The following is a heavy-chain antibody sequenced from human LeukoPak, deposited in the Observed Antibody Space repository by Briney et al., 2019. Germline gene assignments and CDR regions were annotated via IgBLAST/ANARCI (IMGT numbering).Heavy chain of an antibody. D-gene: IGHD3-9*01. CDR2: ISSSSRSYI. CDR1: GFTFSYYS. CDR3: ARDRHVLRYFDWLTGFDY. Sequence: GGSLRLSCAASGFTFSYYSMNWVRQAPGKGLEWVSSISSSSRSYIYYADSVKGRFTISRDNAKNSLYLQMNSLRAEDTAVYYCARDRHVLRYFDWLTGFDYWGQGTLVTVSS. V-gene: IGHV3-21*01. J-gene: IGHJ4*02.